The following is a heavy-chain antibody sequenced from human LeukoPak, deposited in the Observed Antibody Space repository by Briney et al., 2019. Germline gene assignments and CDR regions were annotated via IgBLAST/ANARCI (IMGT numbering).Heavy chain of an antibody. D-gene: IGHD5-12*01. CDR2: VYYSGGA. CDR1: GGSISNSSYY. V-gene: IGHV4-39*01. Sequence: SETLSLTCTVSGGSISNSSYYWGWVRQPPGKGLEWIGSVYYSGGAYYNPSLKSRVIISIDTSRSQFSLKVTSVTAADTAVYQCARLVATPVGGYYFDYWGQGTLVSVSS. CDR3: ARLVATPVGGYYFDY. J-gene: IGHJ4*02.